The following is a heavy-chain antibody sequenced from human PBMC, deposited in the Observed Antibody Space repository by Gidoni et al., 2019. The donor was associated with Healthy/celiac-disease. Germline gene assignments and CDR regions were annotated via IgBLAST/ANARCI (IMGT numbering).Heavy chain of an antibody. CDR1: GFPLTIYA. CDR3: ARARFFAAAGTGSYYGMDV. V-gene: IGHV3-30-3*01. CDR2: ISYDGSNK. Sequence: QVQLVASGGGVVQPGRSLRPSCAPSGFPLTIYALHWVRQAPGKGLEWVAVISYDGSNKYYADSVKGRFTISRDNSKNTLYLQMNSLRAEDTAVYYCARARFFAAAGTGSYYGMDVWGQGTTVTVSS. D-gene: IGHD6-13*01. J-gene: IGHJ6*02.